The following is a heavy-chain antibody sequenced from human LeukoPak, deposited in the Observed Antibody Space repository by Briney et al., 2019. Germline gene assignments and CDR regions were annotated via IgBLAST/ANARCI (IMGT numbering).Heavy chain of an antibody. J-gene: IGHJ4*02. CDR2: INPSGGST. CDR1: GYTFTSYY. V-gene: IGHV1-46*01. Sequence: GASVKVSCKASGYTFTSYYMHWVRQAPGQGLEWMGIINPSGGSTSYAQKFQGRVTMTRDMSTSTVYMELSSLRSEDTAVYYCASRGYSGYDVPYWGQGTLVTVSS. CDR3: ASRGYSGYDVPY. D-gene: IGHD5-12*01.